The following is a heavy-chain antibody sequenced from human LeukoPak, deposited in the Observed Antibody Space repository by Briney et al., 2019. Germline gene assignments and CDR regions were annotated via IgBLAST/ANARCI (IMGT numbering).Heavy chain of an antibody. Sequence: ASVKVSCKASGYTFTGYYMHWVRQAPGQGLEWMGWINPNSGGTNYAQKFQGGVTMTRDTSISTAYMELSRLRSDDTAVYYCARDVKFPSGSYTPHYYHYMDVWGKGTTVTIS. CDR1: GYTFTGYY. J-gene: IGHJ6*03. V-gene: IGHV1-2*02. D-gene: IGHD1-26*01. CDR3: ARDVKFPSGSYTPHYYHYMDV. CDR2: INPNSGGT.